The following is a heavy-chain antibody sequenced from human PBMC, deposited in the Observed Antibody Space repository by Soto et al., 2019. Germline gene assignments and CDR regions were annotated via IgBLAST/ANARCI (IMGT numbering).Heavy chain of an antibody. CDR3: ARDPGYSSGWLDAFDI. D-gene: IGHD6-19*01. V-gene: IGHV3-21*01. Sequence: KPGGSLRLSCAASGFTFSSYSMNWVRQAPGKGLEWVSSISSSSSYIYYADSVKGRFTISRDNAKNSLYLQMNSLRAEDTAVYYCARDPGYSSGWLDAFDIWGQGTMVTVSS. J-gene: IGHJ3*02. CDR2: ISSSSSYI. CDR1: GFTFSSYS.